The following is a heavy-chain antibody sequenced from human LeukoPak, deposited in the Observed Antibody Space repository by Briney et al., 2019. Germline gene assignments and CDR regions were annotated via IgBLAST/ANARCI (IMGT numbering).Heavy chain of an antibody. CDR2: ISYDGSNK. D-gene: IGHD1-26*01. CDR1: GFTFSSYG. CDR3: AKDGIVATFDY. Sequence: PGGSLRLSCAASGFTFSSYGMHWVRQAPGKGLEWVAVISYDGSNKYYADSVKGRFTISRDNSKNTLYLQMNSLRAEDTAVYYCAKDGIVATFDYWGQGTLVTVSS. J-gene: IGHJ4*02. V-gene: IGHV3-30*18.